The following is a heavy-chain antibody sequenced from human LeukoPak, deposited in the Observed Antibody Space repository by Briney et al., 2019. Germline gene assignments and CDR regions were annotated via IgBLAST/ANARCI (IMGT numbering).Heavy chain of an antibody. CDR1: GGTFSSYA. CDR3: ATYTAMVLFDY. J-gene: IGHJ4*02. CDR2: IIPIFGTA. Sequence: ASVKVSCKASGGTFSSYAISWVRQAPGQGLEWMGGIIPIFGTANYAQKFQGRVTITADESTGTAYMELSSLRSEDTAVYYCATYTAMVLFDYWGQGTLVTASS. D-gene: IGHD5-18*01. V-gene: IGHV1-69*13.